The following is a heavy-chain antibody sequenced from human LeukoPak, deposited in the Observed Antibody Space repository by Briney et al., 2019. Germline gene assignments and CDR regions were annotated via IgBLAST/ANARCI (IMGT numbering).Heavy chain of an antibody. V-gene: IGHV5-51*01. CDR2: IYPGDSDT. J-gene: IGHJ4*02. CDR1: GYSFSNYW. CDR3: ARSTTGTGLDY. Sequence: PGESLNISCKGSGYSFSNYWVGWVRQMPGKGLEWMGIIYPGDSDTRYSPSFQGQVTISADKAISTAYLQWSSLKASDTALYYCARSTTGTGLDYWGQGTLVTVSS. D-gene: IGHD4-17*01.